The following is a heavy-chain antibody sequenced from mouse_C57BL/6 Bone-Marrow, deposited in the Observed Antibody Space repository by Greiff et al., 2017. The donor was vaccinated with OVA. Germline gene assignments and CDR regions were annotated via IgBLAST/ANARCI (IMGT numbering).Heavy chain of an antibody. CDR2: IYLGNGYT. Sequence: EVMLVESGAELVRPGSSVKMSCKTSGYTFTSYGINWVKQRPGQGLEWIGNIYLGNGYTEYNEKFKGKATLTSDTSSSTAYMQLSSLTSEDSAIYFCAPHYYGSSSYFDYWGQGTTLTVSS. CDR1: GYTFTSYG. J-gene: IGHJ2*01. CDR3: APHYYGSSSYFDY. V-gene: IGHV1-58*01. D-gene: IGHD1-1*01.